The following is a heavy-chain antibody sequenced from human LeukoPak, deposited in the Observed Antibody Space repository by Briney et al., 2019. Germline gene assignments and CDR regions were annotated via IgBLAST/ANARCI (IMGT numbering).Heavy chain of an antibody. J-gene: IGHJ4*02. CDR3: ARGASIDYYDSSDYDYFDY. CDR1: GGSLSSYY. CDR2: IYTSGRT. Sequence: PPETLSLTCTVSGGSLSSYYWSWIRQLAGKGLGWIGRIYTSGRTNYNPSLKSRVAMSVDTSKNQFSLKLSSVTAADTAVYYCARGASIDYYDSSDYDYFDYWGQGTLVTVSS. D-gene: IGHD3-22*01. V-gene: IGHV4-4*07.